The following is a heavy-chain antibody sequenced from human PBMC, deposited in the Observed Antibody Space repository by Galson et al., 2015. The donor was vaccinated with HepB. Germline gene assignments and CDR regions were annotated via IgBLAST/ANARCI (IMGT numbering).Heavy chain of an antibody. CDR2: IIPIFGTA. CDR1: GGTFSSYA. Sequence: SVKVSCKASGGTFSSYAISWVRQAPGQGLEWMGGIIPIFGTANYAQKFQGRVTITADESTSTAYMELSSLRSEDTAVYYCASDPSYGDLGDYYYYGMDVWGQGTTVTVSS. J-gene: IGHJ6*02. CDR3: ASDPSYGDLGDYYYYGMDV. D-gene: IGHD4-17*01. V-gene: IGHV1-69*13.